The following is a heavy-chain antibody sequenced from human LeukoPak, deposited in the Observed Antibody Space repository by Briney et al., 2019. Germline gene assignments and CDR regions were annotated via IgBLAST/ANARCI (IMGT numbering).Heavy chain of an antibody. CDR3: ARAAPAGYYYFMDV. CDR2: INPKSGDL. CDR1: GYTFSDYY. J-gene: IGHJ6*03. D-gene: IGHD2-15*01. V-gene: IGHV1-2*02. Sequence: ASVKVSCKASGYTFSDYYIHWVRQAPGQGLEWMGWINPKSGDLNYAQKFQGGVTMTRDTSSKTVYLELSRLRSDDTAVYFCARAAPAGYYYFMDVWGKGTTVTVSS.